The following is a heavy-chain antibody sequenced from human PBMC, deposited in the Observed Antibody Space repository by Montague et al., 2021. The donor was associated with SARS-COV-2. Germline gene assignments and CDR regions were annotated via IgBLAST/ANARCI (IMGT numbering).Heavy chain of an antibody. Sequence: SETLSLTCTVSGGSISSSSYYWAWIRQPPGKGLEWIGSIYYRGSTYYNPSLKSRVFISVDTSKNQLSLTLTSVTAADTAVYYCATQEDPSGWIPGPSDFWGRGTLLSVSS. J-gene: IGHJ4*02. CDR2: IYYRGST. CDR1: GGSISSSSYY. V-gene: IGHV4-39*01. D-gene: IGHD6-19*01. CDR3: ATQEDPSGWIPGPSDF.